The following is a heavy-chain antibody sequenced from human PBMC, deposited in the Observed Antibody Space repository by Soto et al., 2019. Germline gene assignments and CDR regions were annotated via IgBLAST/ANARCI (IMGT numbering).Heavy chain of an antibody. CDR2: ISSSSSYT. CDR3: ARRRALWFGDYGMDV. D-gene: IGHD3-10*01. J-gene: IGHJ6*02. V-gene: IGHV3-21*05. CDR1: GFSFSSYA. Sequence: KAGGSLRLSCAATGFSFSSYAMTWVRQAPGKGLEWVSYISSSSSYTNYADSVKGRFTISRDNAKNSLYLQMNSLRAEDTAVYYCARRRALWFGDYGMDVWGQGTTVTVSS.